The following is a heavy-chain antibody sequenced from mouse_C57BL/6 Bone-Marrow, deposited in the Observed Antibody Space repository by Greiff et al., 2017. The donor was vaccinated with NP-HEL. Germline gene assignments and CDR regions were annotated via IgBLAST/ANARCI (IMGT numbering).Heavy chain of an antibody. CDR1: GFTFTDYY. CDR3: ARGGNPFAY. D-gene: IGHD2-1*01. Sequence: DVKLVESGGGLVQPGGSLSLSCAASGFTFTDYYMSWVRQPPGKALEWLGFIRNKANGYTTEYSASVKGRFTISRDNSQSILYLQMNALRAEDSATYYCARGGNPFAYWGQGTLVTVSA. V-gene: IGHV7-3*01. J-gene: IGHJ3*01. CDR2: IRNKANGYTT.